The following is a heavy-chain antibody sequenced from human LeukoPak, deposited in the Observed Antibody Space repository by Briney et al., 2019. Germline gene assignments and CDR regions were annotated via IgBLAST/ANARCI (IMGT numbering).Heavy chain of an antibody. CDR3: AREMTPFPNWFDP. V-gene: IGHV1-69*13. CDR1: GGTFSSYA. J-gene: IGHJ5*02. D-gene: IGHD2/OR15-2a*01. Sequence: ASVKVSCKASGGTFSSYAISWVRQAPGQGLEWMGGIIPIFGTANYAQKFQGRVTITADEYTSTAYMELSSLRSEDTAVYYCAREMTPFPNWFDPWGQGTLVTVSS. CDR2: IIPIFGTA.